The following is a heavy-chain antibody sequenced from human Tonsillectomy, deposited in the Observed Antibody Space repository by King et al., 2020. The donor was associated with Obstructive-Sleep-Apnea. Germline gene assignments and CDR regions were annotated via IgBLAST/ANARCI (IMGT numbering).Heavy chain of an antibody. Sequence: VQLVESGGGLVQPGRSLRLSCAASGFNFDDYAIHWVRQTLGKGLEWVSGISSNSRNIGYVDSVRGRFTISRDNAKRSLYLQMNSLTTEDTALYYCVKDQQGGHCFSSGSFDSWGQGTLVTVSS. CDR1: GFNFDDYA. CDR3: VKDQQGGHCFSSGSFDS. CDR2: ISSNSRNI. V-gene: IGHV3-9*01. D-gene: IGHD6-19*01. J-gene: IGHJ4*02.